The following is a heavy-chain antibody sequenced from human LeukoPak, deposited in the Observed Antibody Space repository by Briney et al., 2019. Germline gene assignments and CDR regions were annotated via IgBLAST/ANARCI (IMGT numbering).Heavy chain of an antibody. CDR2: IRYDGSNK. V-gene: IGHV3-30*02. D-gene: IGHD3-10*01. CDR3: AREGVLLWFGETTMIDY. J-gene: IGHJ4*02. Sequence: GGSLRLSCAASGFTFSSYGMHWVRQAPGKGLEWVAFIRYDGSNKYYADSVKGRFTISRDNSKNTLYLQMNSLGAEDTAVYYCAREGVLLWFGETTMIDYWGQGTLVTVSS. CDR1: GFTFSSYG.